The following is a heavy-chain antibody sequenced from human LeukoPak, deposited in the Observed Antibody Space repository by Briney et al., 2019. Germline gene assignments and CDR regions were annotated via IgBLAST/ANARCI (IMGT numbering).Heavy chain of an antibody. Sequence: SETLSLTCTVSGGSISSYYWSWIRQPPGKGPEWIGYIYYSGSTNYNPSLKSRVTISVDTSKNQFSLKLSSVTAADTAVYYCAREMATMRYGMDVWGQGTTVTVSS. J-gene: IGHJ6*02. CDR1: GGSISSYY. V-gene: IGHV4-59*01. D-gene: IGHD5-24*01. CDR2: IYYSGST. CDR3: AREMATMRYGMDV.